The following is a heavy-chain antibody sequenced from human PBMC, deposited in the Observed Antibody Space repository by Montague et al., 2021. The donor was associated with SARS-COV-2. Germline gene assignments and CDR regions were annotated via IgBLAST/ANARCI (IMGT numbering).Heavy chain of an antibody. J-gene: IGHJ3*02. CDR1: GFTFSSYG. CDR3: ASMVRGVIDAFDI. D-gene: IGHD3-10*01. V-gene: IGHV3-33*01. Sequence: SLRLSCAASGFTFSSYGMHWVRQAPGKGLEWVAVIWYDGSNKYYADSVKGRFTISRDNSKNTLYLQMNSLRAEETAVYYCASMVRGVIDAFDIWGQGTMVPVSS. CDR2: IWYDGSNK.